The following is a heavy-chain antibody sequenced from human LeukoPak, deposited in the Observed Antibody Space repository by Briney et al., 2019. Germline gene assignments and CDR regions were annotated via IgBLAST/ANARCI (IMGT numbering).Heavy chain of an antibody. Sequence: GTSLRLSCAASGFSFSSYGMHWVRQAPGKGLEWVAVIWNDGSNKYYADSVKGRFTISRDDSENTLYLQMNSLRAEDTAVYYCAKAVVQYSSGWRLDYWGQGTLVTVSS. V-gene: IGHV3-33*06. CDR3: AKAVVQYSSGWRLDY. J-gene: IGHJ4*02. CDR1: GFSFSSYG. D-gene: IGHD6-19*01. CDR2: IWNDGSNK.